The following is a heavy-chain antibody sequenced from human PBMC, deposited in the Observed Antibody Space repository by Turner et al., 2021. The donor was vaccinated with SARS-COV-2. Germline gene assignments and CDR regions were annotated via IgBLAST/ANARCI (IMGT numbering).Heavy chain of an antibody. Sequence: EVQLGETGGGLVQPGGSLRLSCAASGFTVSSNYMSWVRQAPGKGLEWVSVIYSGGSTFYADSVKGRFTISRDNSKNTLYLQMNSLRAEDTAVYYCARDWGEYYFDYWGQGTLVTVSS. CDR2: IYSGGST. J-gene: IGHJ4*02. CDR3: ARDWGEYYFDY. CDR1: GFTVSSNY. V-gene: IGHV3-53*02. D-gene: IGHD3-16*01.